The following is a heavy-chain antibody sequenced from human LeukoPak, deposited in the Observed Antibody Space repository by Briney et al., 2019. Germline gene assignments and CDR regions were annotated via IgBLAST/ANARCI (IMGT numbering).Heavy chain of an antibody. V-gene: IGHV4-59*01. CDR1: GGSISSYY. CDR3: AGSYDYYYMDV. J-gene: IGHJ6*03. Sequence: PSETLSLTCTVSGGSISSYYWSWIRQPPGKGLEWIGYIYYSGSTNYNPSLKSRVTISVDTSKNQFSLKLSSVTAADTAVYYCAGSYDYYYMDVWGKGTTVTVSS. D-gene: IGHD3-16*01. CDR2: IYYSGST.